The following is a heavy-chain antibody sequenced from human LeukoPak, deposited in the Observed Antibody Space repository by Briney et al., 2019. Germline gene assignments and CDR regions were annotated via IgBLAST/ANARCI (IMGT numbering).Heavy chain of an antibody. CDR2: IYIKST. J-gene: IGHJ4*02. CDR3: ARDTTVASGMQY. D-gene: IGHD6-19*01. V-gene: IGHV4-59*01. Sequence: SETLSLTCTVSGGSISTFSWSWIRHFPGKGLEWIGSIYIKSTNYNPSLKSRVAIPVDTSKNQFSLRLDSVTTADTAVYYCARDTTVASGMQYWGQGTLVTVSS. CDR1: GGSISTFS.